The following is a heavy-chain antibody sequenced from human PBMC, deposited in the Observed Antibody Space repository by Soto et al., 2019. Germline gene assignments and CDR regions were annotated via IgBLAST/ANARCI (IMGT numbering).Heavy chain of an antibody. J-gene: IGHJ6*02. V-gene: IGHV3-73*01. CDR1: GFTFSGSA. Sequence: GGSLRLSCAASGFTFSGSAMHWVRQASGKGLEWVGRIRRSEPNGYATAYAASVKGRFTISRDDSKNTAYLQMNSLQTEDTAVYYCARFVDYGLDVWGRGTTVTVSS. CDR3: ARFVDYGLDV. CDR2: IRRSEPNGYAT.